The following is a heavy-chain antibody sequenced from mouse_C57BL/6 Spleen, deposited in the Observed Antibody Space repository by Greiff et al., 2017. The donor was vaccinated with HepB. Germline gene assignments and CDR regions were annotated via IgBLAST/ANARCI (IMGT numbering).Heavy chain of an antibody. Sequence: EVQLQESGPGLVKPSQSLSLTCSVTGYSITSGYYWNWIRQFPGNKLEWMGYISYDGSNNYNPSLKNRISITRDTSKNQFFLKLNSVTTEDTATYYCARVGVDRLDVWGTGTTVTVSS. J-gene: IGHJ1*03. CDR2: ISYDGSN. CDR1: GYSITSGYY. V-gene: IGHV3-6*01. CDR3: ARVGVDRLDV.